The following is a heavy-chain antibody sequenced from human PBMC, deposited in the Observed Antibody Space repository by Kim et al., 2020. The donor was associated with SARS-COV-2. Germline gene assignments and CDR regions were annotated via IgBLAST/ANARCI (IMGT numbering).Heavy chain of an antibody. D-gene: IGHD5-12*01. V-gene: IGHV3-9*01. Sequence: KGRFTNSRDNAKNSMYLQMNSLRAKDTAVYYCAKDVGSGYDWDMLGGMDVWGQGTTVTVSS. CDR3: AKDVGSGYDWDMLGGMDV. J-gene: IGHJ6*02.